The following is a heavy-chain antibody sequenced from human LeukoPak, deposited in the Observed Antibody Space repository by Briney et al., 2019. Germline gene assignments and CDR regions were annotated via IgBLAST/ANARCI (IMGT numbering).Heavy chain of an antibody. CDR2: MWYDGSDQ. D-gene: IGHD5-18*01. V-gene: IGHV3-33*01. CDR3: VREDTAMSSNAFDV. Sequence: GGSLRLSCVASGFAFSNFGMHWVRQAPGKGLEWLAVMWYDGSDQSYADSVKGRFTISRDNSKNTLFLQMDSLRAEDTAVYYCVREDTAMSSNAFDVWGQGTMVTVSS. CDR1: GFAFSNFG. J-gene: IGHJ3*01.